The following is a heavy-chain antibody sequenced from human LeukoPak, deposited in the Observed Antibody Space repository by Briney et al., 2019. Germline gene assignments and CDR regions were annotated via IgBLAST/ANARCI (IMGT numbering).Heavy chain of an antibody. CDR2: IYPGDSDT. CDR3: ARHANGYDNSYFDY. Sequence: GESLKISCKGSGYRFTSYWIGWVRQMPGKGLEWMGNIYPGDSDTRYSPSFQGQVTISADKSISTAYLQWSSLKASDTTMYYCARHANGYDNSYFDYWGQGTLVTVSS. V-gene: IGHV5-51*01. D-gene: IGHD5-12*01. J-gene: IGHJ4*02. CDR1: GYRFTSYW.